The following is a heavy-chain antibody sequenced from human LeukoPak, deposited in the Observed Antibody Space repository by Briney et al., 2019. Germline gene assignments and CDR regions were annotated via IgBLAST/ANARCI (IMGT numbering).Heavy chain of an antibody. J-gene: IGHJ4*02. V-gene: IGHV3-66*01. CDR2: IYSGGST. CDR1: GFTVSSNY. CDR3: AKSGAVRFDY. Sequence: GGSLTLSCAASGFTVSSNYMSWVRHARGQGLEWVSVIYSGGSTYYADSVKGRFTISRDNSKNTLYLQMKSVRAGDTAVYYCAKSGAVRFDYWGEGTPVTLS. D-gene: IGHD3-16*01.